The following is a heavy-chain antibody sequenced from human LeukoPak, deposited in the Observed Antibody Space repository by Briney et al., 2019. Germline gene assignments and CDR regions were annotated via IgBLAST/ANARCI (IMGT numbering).Heavy chain of an antibody. J-gene: IGHJ3*02. Sequence: GGSLRLSCAASGFTFSSYAMSWVRQAPGKGLEWVSAISGSGGSTNYADSVKGRFTISRDNSKNTLYLQMNSLRAEDTAVYYCAKVLQTYDFWSGYGDAFDIWGQGTMVTVSS. CDR3: AKVLQTYDFWSGYGDAFDI. V-gene: IGHV3-23*01. CDR1: GFTFSSYA. CDR2: ISGSGGST. D-gene: IGHD3-3*01.